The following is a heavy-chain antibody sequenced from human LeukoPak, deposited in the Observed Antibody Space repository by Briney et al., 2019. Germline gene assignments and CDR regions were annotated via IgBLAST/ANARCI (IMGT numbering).Heavy chain of an antibody. D-gene: IGHD5-18*01. CDR3: ARTIRGYSYGSSDY. J-gene: IGHJ4*02. Sequence: ASVKVSCKASGYTFTSYGTSWVGQAPGQGLGWLGLFNPSGGDTSYARKFQGRVTMTRDTSTSTVYMELSSLRSEDTAVYYCARTIRGYSYGSSDYWGQGTLVTVSS. V-gene: IGHV1-46*01. CDR1: GYTFTSYG. CDR2: FNPSGGDT.